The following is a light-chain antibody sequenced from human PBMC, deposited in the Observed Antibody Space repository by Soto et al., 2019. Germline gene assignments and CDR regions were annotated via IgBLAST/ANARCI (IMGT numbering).Light chain of an antibody. Sequence: EIVMTQSPATLSVSPGERATLSCRASQSVNSNLAWYQQESGQPPRLLIYGASTRATGIPDRFSGSGSGTDFTLTINRLEPEDFAVYYCQQYGSSITFGQGTRLEIK. J-gene: IGKJ5*01. CDR2: GAS. CDR3: QQYGSSIT. CDR1: QSVNSN. V-gene: IGKV3-20*01.